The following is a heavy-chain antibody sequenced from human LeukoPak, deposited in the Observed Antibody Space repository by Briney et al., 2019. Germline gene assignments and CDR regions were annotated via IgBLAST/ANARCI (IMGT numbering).Heavy chain of an antibody. CDR1: GFTASSNY. V-gene: IGHV3-66*01. J-gene: IGHJ3*02. CDR2: IYSGGST. Sequence: GGSLRLSCAASGFTASSNYMSWVRQAPGKGLEWVSVIYSGGSTYYADSVKGRFTISRDNSKNTLYLQMNSLRAEDTAVYYCARGLSGSYAGDAFDIWGQGTMVTVSS. D-gene: IGHD1-26*01. CDR3: ARGLSGSYAGDAFDI.